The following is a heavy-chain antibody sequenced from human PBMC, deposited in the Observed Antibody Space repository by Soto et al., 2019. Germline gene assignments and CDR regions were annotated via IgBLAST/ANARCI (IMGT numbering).Heavy chain of an antibody. J-gene: IGHJ4*02. CDR2: IYYSGST. CDR1: SGSIISYY. V-gene: IGHV4-59*01. CDR3: ARASAMIVVTD. D-gene: IGHD2-21*01. Sequence: SETLSLTFTVSSGSIISYYWSWVRQASGKGLELIAYIYYSGSTKYNPPLTSRVTISVDTSKNQSCLKLSAVTAADTAVDYCARASAMIVVTDWGQETLVTFSS.